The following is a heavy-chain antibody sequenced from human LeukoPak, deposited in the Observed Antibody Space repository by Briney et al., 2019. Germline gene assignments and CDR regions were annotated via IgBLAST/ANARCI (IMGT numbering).Heavy chain of an antibody. CDR3: AKDDGAYYYYYGMDV. Sequence: PGGSLRLSCAASGFTFSSYAMSWVRQAPGKGLEWVSAISGSGGSTYYADSVKGRFTISRDNSKNTLYLQMNSLRAEDTAVYYCAKDDGAYYYYYGMDVWGQGTTATVSS. J-gene: IGHJ6*02. V-gene: IGHV3-23*01. D-gene: IGHD4-17*01. CDR1: GFTFSSYA. CDR2: ISGSGGST.